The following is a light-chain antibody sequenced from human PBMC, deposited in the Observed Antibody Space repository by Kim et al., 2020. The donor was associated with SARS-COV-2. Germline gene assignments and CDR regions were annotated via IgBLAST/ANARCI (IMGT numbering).Light chain of an antibody. Sequence: VTPGQTASITSSGDKLGDKYACWYQQKPGQSPVLVIYQDSKRPSGIPERFSGSNSGNTATLTISGTQAMDEADYYCQAWDSSTVVFGGGTQLTVL. V-gene: IGLV3-1*01. CDR1: KLGDKY. CDR3: QAWDSSTVV. CDR2: QDS. J-gene: IGLJ2*01.